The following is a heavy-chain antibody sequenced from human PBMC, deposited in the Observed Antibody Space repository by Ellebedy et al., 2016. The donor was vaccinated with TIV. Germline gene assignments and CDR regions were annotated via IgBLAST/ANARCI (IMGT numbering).Heavy chain of an antibody. CDR1: GYTFTSYY. J-gene: IGHJ4*02. CDR2: INPSGGST. D-gene: IGHD2-2*01. CDR3: AAVSAAISQPFDY. V-gene: IGHV1-46*01. Sequence: ASVKVSXXASGYTFTSYYMHWVRQAPGQGLEWMGIINPSGGSTSYAQKFQGRVTMTRDTSTSTVYMELSSLRSEDTAVYYCAAVSAAISQPFDYWGQGTLVTVSS.